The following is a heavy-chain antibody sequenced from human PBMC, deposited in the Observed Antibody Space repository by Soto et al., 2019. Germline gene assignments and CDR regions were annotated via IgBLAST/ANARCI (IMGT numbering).Heavy chain of an antibody. V-gene: IGHV1-18*01. CDR2: ISAYNGNT. Sequence: ASVMVPGKDSGYTFTSYGISWVRQAPGQGLEWMGWISAYNGNTNYAQKLQGRVTMTTDTSTSTAYMELRSLRSDDTAVYYCARDLPVTATNWDYWGQGTLVNDSS. CDR1: GYTFTSYG. J-gene: IGHJ4*02. D-gene: IGHD1-20*01. CDR3: ARDLPVTATNWDY.